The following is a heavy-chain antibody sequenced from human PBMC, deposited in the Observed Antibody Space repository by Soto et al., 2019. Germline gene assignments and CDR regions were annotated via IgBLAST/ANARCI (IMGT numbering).Heavy chain of an antibody. Sequence: QVQLQQSGPGLVQASQTLSLTCSISGGSITSADYYWSWIRQHPGKGLEWIGYITYIGSTYYIPSLRGRITISVDTSKTPFSLKLSSVTAADTAVYYCAREFTGTYPYSYGMDVWGQGTTVTVSS. V-gene: IGHV4-31*03. J-gene: IGHJ6*02. CDR1: GGSITSADYY. CDR3: AREFTGTYPYSYGMDV. CDR2: ITYIGST. D-gene: IGHD1-26*01.